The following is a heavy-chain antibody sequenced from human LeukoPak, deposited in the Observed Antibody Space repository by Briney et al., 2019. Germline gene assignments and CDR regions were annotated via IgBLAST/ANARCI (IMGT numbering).Heavy chain of an antibody. CDR3: TRRPAYYFDC. V-gene: IGHV4-39*01. J-gene: IGHJ4*02. CDR2: MHYGGNT. Sequence: PSETLSLTCTVSGGSVSSSTSYWAWIRQPPGKGLEWIGSMHYGGNTYYNPSLKSRVIISVDTSKNQFSLKLSSVTAADAALYYCTRRPAYYFDCWGQGTLVTVSS. CDR1: GGSVSSSTSY.